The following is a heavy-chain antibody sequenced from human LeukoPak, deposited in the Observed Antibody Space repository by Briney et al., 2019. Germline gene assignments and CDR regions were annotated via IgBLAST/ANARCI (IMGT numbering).Heavy chain of an antibody. V-gene: IGHV3-9*01. Sequence: GGSLRLSCAASGFTFDDYAMHWVRQAPGKGLEWVSGISWNGGSIGYADSVKGRFTISRDNAKNSLYLQMNSLRAEDTAFYYCAKRPVANIYYYYYGMDVWGQGTTVTVSS. CDR3: AKRPVANIYYYYYGMDV. CDR1: GFTFDDYA. CDR2: ISWNGGSI. D-gene: IGHD6-19*01. J-gene: IGHJ6*02.